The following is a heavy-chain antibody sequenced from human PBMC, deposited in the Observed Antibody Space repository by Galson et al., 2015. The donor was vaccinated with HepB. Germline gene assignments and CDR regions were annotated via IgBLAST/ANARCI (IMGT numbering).Heavy chain of an antibody. CDR1: GYSFTTYN. D-gene: IGHD3-10*01. J-gene: IGHJ4*02. CDR2: INPSVGRT. CDR3: ARERDRSYYVDY. Sequence: SVKVSCKASGYSFTTYNIHWVRQAPGQGHEWMGIINPSVGRTSYAQKFQGRVTMTRDASTSTVYMDLSSLTSEDTAVYYCARERDRSYYVDYWGQGTLVTVSS. V-gene: IGHV1-46*01.